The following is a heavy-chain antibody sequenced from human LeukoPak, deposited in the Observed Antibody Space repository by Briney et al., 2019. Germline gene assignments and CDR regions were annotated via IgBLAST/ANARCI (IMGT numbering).Heavy chain of an antibody. V-gene: IGHV3-30*02. CDR2: IRYDGSNK. J-gene: IGHJ6*03. D-gene: IGHD2-15*01. CDR1: GFTFSSYG. CDR3: ARDASIVVVVAATRHYYYYMDV. Sequence: GGSLTLSCAASGFTFSSYGMHWLRQAPGKGLEGVAFIRYDGSNKYYADSVKGRFTISRDNAKNTLYLQMNSLRAEDTAVYYCARDASIVVVVAATRHYYYYMDVWGKGTTVTISS.